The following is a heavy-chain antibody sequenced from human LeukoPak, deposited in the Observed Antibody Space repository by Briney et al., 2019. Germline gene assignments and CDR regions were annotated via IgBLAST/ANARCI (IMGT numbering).Heavy chain of an antibody. V-gene: IGHV4-59*01. CDR2: IYYSGST. CDR3: ARVTGSSGYFPFDY. J-gene: IGHJ4*02. D-gene: IGHD3-22*01. CDR1: GGSISSYY. Sequence: SETLSLTCTVSGGSISSYYWSWIRQPPGKGLEWMGYIYYSGSTNYNPSLKSRVTISVDTSKNQFSLKLSSVTAADTAVYYCARVTGSSGYFPFDYWGQGTLVTVSS.